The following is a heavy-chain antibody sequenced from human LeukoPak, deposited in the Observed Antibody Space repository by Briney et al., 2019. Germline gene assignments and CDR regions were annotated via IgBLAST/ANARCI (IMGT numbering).Heavy chain of an antibody. CDR1: GGSISSSTYY. V-gene: IGHV4-39*07. CDR3: ARGPRWLQDYFNY. D-gene: IGHD5-24*01. Sequence: SETLSLTCTVSGGSISSSTYYWGWIRQPPGKGLEWIGSIYYCGSTYYNPSLKSRVTISVDTSKNQFSLKLSSVTAADTAVYYCARGPRWLQDYFNYWGQGTLVTVSS. J-gene: IGHJ4*02. CDR2: IYYCGST.